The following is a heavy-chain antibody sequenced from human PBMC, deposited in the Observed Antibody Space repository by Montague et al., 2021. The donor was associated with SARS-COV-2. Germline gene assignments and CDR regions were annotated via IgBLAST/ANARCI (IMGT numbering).Heavy chain of an antibody. Sequence: SETLSLTCAVYGGSFSDYNWSWIRQPPGKGLEWIGEINHSGSTNYNPSLKSRVTISVDTSKNQFSLKLTSVTAADTAVYYCARESGFLDAFDIWGQGTMVTVSS. CDR3: ARESGFLDAFDI. CDR2: INHSGST. J-gene: IGHJ3*02. CDR1: GGSFSDYN. D-gene: IGHD1-14*01. V-gene: IGHV4-34*01.